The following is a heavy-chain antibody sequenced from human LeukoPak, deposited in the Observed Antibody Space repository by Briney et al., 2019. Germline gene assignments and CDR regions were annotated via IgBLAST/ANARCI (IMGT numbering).Heavy chain of an antibody. J-gene: IGHJ6*03. V-gene: IGHV3-7*01. Sequence: RPGGSLRLSCAVSGFTFSRYWMTWVRQAPGKGLEWVANIKVDGSEKYYVDAVKGRFTISRDNAKDSLYLQMNGLRAEDTAIYYCARAQWTAFDYCYYMDVWGKGTTVTVSS. CDR2: IKVDGSEK. D-gene: IGHD3/OR15-3a*01. CDR1: GFTFSRYW. CDR3: ARAQWTAFDYCYYMDV.